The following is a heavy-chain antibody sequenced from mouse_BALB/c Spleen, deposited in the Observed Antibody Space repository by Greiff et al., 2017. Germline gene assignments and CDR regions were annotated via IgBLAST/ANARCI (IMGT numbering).Heavy chain of an antibody. D-gene: IGHD3-2*01. CDR1: GFNIKDYY. Sequence: EVQRVESGAELVRSGASVKLSCTASGFNIKDYYMHWVKQRPEQGLEWIGWIDPENGDTEYAPKFQGKATMTADTSSNTAYLQLSSLTSEDTAVYYCNPSDRQGFAYWGQGTLVTVSA. V-gene: IGHV14-4*02. CDR3: NPSDRQGFAY. CDR2: IDPENGDT. J-gene: IGHJ3*01.